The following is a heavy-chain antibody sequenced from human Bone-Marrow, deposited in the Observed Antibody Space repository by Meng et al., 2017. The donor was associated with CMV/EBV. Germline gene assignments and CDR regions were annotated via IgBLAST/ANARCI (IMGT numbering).Heavy chain of an antibody. CDR3: AKEQLIFGGNKEEFDD. CDR1: GFPFDNYG. Sequence: GESLKISCAASGFPFDNYGMHWVRQAPGKRLEWVALISHDGSNNYYADSVRGRFTISRDNCKNSLYLQMNSLRAEETAMYYCAKEQLIFGGNKEEFDDWGQGTLVTVSS. V-gene: IGHV3-30*02. CDR2: ISHDGSNN. D-gene: IGHD3-3*01. J-gene: IGHJ4*03.